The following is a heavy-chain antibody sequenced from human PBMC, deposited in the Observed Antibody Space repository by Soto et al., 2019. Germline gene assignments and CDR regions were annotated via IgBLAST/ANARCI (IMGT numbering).Heavy chain of an antibody. CDR2: INPSGGST. D-gene: IGHD4-4*01. J-gene: IGHJ4*02. CDR3: ARYDYKRYYFDY. CDR1: GYTFSTYY. Sequence: ASVKVSFKASGYTFSTYYMHWVRQAPGQGYEWMGIINPSGGSTTYAQKFQGRVTMTRDTSTTTVYMELSSLKSEDTAVYYCARYDYKRYYFDYWGQGTLVTVSS. V-gene: IGHV1-46*01.